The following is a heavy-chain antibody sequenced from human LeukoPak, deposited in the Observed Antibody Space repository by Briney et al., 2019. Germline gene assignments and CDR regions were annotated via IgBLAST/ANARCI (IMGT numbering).Heavy chain of an antibody. CDR2: ISSGGDTT. CDR3: AKVATKGNYYDSSGYSLDY. CDR1: GFTFSTYA. J-gene: IGHJ4*02. D-gene: IGHD3-22*01. Sequence: GGSLRLSCAASGFTFSTYAMSWVRQAPGKGLEWVSHISSGGDTTYYADSVKGRFTISRDNSKNTLYLQMNSLRAEDTAVFYCAKVATKGNYYDSSGYSLDYWGQGTLVTVSS. V-gene: IGHV3-23*01.